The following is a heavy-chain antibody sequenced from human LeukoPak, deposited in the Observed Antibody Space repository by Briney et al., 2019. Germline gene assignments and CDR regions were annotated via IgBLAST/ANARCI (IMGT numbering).Heavy chain of an antibody. J-gene: IGHJ3*02. CDR3: ARMNRVTHAFDI. Sequence: PSETLSLTCTVSGGSISSYYWSWIRQPPGKGLEWIGYIYYSGSTNYNPSLKSRVTISVDTSKNQFSLKLSSVTAADTAVYYCARMNRVTHAFDIWGQGTMVTVSS. V-gene: IGHV4-59*12. CDR2: IYYSGST. CDR1: GGSISSYY. D-gene: IGHD4-23*01.